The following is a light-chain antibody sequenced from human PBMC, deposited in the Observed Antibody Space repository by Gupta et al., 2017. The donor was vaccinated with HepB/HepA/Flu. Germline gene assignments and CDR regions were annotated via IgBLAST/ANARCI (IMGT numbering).Light chain of an antibody. CDR1: RDISNY. CDR2: DAS. J-gene: IGKJ2*01. CDR3: QHYDNHPKYT. V-gene: IGKV1-33*01. Sequence: DIQMTQSPSSLSASVGDRVTITCQANRDISNYLNWYQQKPGKAPTLLIYDASILETGGPSWFSGSGSGTDFTFTINSLQPEDTATYYCQHYDNHPKYTFGQGTNLEI.